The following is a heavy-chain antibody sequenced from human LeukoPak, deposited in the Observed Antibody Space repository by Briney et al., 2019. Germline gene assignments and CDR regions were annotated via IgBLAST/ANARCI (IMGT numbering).Heavy chain of an antibody. D-gene: IGHD1-26*01. Sequence: SETLSLTCTVSGGSLSSYYWSWIRQPPGKGLEWIGYIYYSGSTNYNPSLKSRVTISVDTSKNQFSLKLSSVTAADTAVYYCARAYSGSYGGIYYYYYMDVWGKGTTVTISS. V-gene: IGHV4-59*01. CDR1: GGSLSSYY. CDR2: IYYSGST. CDR3: ARAYSGSYGGIYYYYYMDV. J-gene: IGHJ6*03.